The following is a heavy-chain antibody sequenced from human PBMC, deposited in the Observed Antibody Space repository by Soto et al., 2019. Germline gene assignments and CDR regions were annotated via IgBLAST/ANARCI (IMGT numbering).Heavy chain of an antibody. J-gene: IGHJ6*02. Sequence: PGGSLRLSCAASGFSFSNAWMNWVRQAPGKGPEWVGRIKSKTDGGTTDYAAPVKGRFTISRDDSKNTLYLQMNSLKTEDTAVYYCTTVWPLDDYVSDYYYYYGMDVWGQGPTVTVSS. CDR3: TTVWPLDDYVSDYYYYYGMDV. D-gene: IGHD4-17*01. V-gene: IGHV3-15*07. CDR1: GFSFSNAW. CDR2: IKSKTDGGTT.